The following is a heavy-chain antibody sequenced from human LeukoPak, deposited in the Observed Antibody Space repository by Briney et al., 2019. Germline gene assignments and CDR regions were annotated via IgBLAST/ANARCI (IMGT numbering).Heavy chain of an antibody. D-gene: IGHD3-22*01. CDR2: IKQDGSEK. Sequence: GESLRLSCAASGFTFSSYWTSWVRQAPGKGLEWVANIKQDGSEKYYVDSVKGRFTISRDNAKNSLYLQMNSLRAEDTAVYYCARDSSGYYYYGMDVWGQGTTVTVSS. V-gene: IGHV3-7*01. J-gene: IGHJ6*02. CDR1: GFTFSSYW. CDR3: ARDSSGYYYYGMDV.